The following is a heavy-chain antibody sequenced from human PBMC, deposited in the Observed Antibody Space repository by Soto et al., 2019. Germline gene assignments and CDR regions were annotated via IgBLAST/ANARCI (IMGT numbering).Heavy chain of an antibody. V-gene: IGHV4-59*01. J-gene: IGHJ5*01. CDR2: IYYSGST. CDR1: GGSISSDY. D-gene: IGHD5-12*01. CDR3: ARGEXLRFYS. Sequence: SETLSLTCTVSGGSISSDYWSWIRQPPGKGLEWIGYIYYSGSTNYNPSLKSRVTISIDTSKNQFSLKLSSVTAADTAVYYCARGEXLRFYSWGHGTLVTVSS.